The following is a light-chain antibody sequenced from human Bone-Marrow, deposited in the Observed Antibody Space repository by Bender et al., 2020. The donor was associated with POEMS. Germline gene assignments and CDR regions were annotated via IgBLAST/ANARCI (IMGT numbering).Light chain of an antibody. V-gene: IGLV1-44*01. CDR2: SSN. CDR3: ASWYGSLNGHWV. J-gene: IGLJ3*02. CDR1: SSNIGSHN. Sequence: QSVLTQPPSASGTPGQRVSISCSGSSSNIGSHNVYWYQQLPGTAPTLLLSSSNLRPSWVPDRFSASKSGTSASLAISGLQSEDEADYYWASWYGSLNGHWVFGGGTKLTVL.